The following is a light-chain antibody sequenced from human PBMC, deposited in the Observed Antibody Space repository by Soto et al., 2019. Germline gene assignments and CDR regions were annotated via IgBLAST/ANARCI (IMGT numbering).Light chain of an antibody. CDR1: QSVSNSY. CDR3: QQYGSSPGLT. J-gene: IGKJ4*01. Sequence: EIVLTQSPGTLSLSPGERATLSCRASQSVSNSYLAWYQQKPGQAPRLLIYVASSRATGIPDRFSGSGSGTDFTLTISRLEPEDFAVYYCQQYGSSPGLTFGGGTKVEIK. CDR2: VAS. V-gene: IGKV3-20*01.